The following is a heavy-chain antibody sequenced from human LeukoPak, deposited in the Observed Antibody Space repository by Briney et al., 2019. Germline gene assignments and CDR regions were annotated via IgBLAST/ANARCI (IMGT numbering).Heavy chain of an antibody. D-gene: IGHD7-27*01. V-gene: IGHV1-2*02. J-gene: IGHJ6*03. Sequence: ASVKLSCKASGYTFTGYYVHWVRQAPGQGLEWMGWTNPNIGGTRYTQKFQGRVTMTRDTSISTAYMELSSLTSEDTAVYYCARDPVMGMGNYYYHYMDLWGKGTTVTVSS. CDR3: ARDPVMGMGNYYYHYMDL. CDR1: GYTFTGYY. CDR2: TNPNIGGT.